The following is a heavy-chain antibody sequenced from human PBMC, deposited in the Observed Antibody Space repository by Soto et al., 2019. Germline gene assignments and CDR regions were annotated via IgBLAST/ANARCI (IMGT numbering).Heavy chain of an antibody. V-gene: IGHV3-72*01. J-gene: IGHJ3*02. CDR3: ARDRPGRSMIIVGEGAFDI. D-gene: IGHD3-22*01. CDR2: SRDKAQGYST. CDR1: GFTLSDHY. Sequence: GGSLRLSCAGSGFTLSDHYIDWVRQAPGKGLEWVGRSRDKAQGYSTAYAASVKGRFTTSRDESKNSVYLQMNSLRAEDTAVYYCARDRPGRSMIIVGEGAFDIWGQGTMVTVSS.